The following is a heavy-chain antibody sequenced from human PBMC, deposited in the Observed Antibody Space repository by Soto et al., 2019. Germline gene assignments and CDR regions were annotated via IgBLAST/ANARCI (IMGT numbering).Heavy chain of an antibody. Sequence: QVQLVQSGAEVKRPGASVKVSCKASGATFSNFDFNWVRQATGQGPEWMGWMYPNNGQTAYARTFQGRVTMTWNSSTGTAYMELSSLTSEDTAVYYCATMIRGLIHWLDPWGQGTLVTVSS. CDR1: GATFSNFD. CDR3: ATMIRGLIHWLDP. V-gene: IGHV1-8*01. D-gene: IGHD3-16*01. CDR2: MYPNNGQT. J-gene: IGHJ5*02.